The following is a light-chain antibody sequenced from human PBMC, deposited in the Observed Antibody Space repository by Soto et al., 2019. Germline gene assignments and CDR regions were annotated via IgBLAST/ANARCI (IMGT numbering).Light chain of an antibody. J-gene: IGLJ1*01. CDR2: EVS. CDR1: SSDVGGYNY. V-gene: IGLV2-14*01. CDR3: SSYTSSSTLV. Sequence: QSALTQPASVSGSPGQSITISCTGTSSDVGGYNYVSWYQQHPGKAPKLMIYEVSNRPSGVSNRFSGSKSGNTASLTISGLQAEDEADYYCSSYTSSSTLVFGTVTKVNVL.